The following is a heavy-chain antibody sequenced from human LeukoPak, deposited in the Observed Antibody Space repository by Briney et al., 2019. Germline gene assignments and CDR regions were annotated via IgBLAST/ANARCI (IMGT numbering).Heavy chain of an antibody. CDR1: GFTFSSYW. CDR2: IKKDGSEK. V-gene: IGHV3-7*01. CDR3: ARRDTRDAFDI. J-gene: IGHJ3*02. D-gene: IGHD5-18*01. Sequence: GGSLRLSCAASGFTFSSYWMSWVRQARGKGLEWVANIKKDGSEKYYVDSVKGRFTISRDNAKNSLYLQMNSLRAEDTAVYYCARRDTRDAFDIWGQGTMVTVSS.